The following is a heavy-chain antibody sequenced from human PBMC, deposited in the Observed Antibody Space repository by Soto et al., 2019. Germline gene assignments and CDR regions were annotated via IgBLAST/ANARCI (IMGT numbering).Heavy chain of an antibody. V-gene: IGHV4-39*01. CDR1: GGSISSSSYY. Sequence: SETLSLTCTVSGGSISSSSYYWGWIRQPPGKGLEWIGSIYYSGSTYYNPSLKSRVTISVDTSKNQFSLKLSSVTAADTAVYYCARHFEGAYDYVWGSYRSEYFQHWGQGTLVTVSS. J-gene: IGHJ1*01. CDR3: ARHFEGAYDYVWGSYRSEYFQH. CDR2: IYYSGST. D-gene: IGHD3-16*02.